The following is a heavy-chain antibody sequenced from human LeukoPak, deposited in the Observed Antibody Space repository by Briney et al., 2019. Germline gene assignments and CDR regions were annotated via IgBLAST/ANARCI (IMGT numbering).Heavy chain of an antibody. CDR2: IYPGDSDT. CDR1: ANSFVGYW. Sequence: NPGESLKISCKGSANSFVGYWIGWVRQMPGKGLEWMGVIYPGDSDTRYSPSFQGQVTISADKSISTAYLQWSSLKASDTAIYYCAGSGPFRYESSGFSLPYWGQGTLVPVSS. J-gene: IGHJ4*02. D-gene: IGHD3-22*01. CDR3: AGSGPFRYESSGFSLPY. V-gene: IGHV5-51*01.